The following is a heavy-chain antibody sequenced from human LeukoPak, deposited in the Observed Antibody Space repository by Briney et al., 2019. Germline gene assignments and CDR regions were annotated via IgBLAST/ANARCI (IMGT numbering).Heavy chain of an antibody. CDR2: ISYDGSNK. V-gene: IGHV3-30*03. CDR3: ATPVRDY. CDR1: GSTFSSYG. J-gene: IGHJ4*02. Sequence: GGSLRLSCAASGSTFSSYGMHWVRQAPGKGLEWVAVISYDGSNKYYADSVKGRFTISRDNSKNTLYLQMNSLRAEDTAVYYCATPVRDYWGQGTLVTVSS.